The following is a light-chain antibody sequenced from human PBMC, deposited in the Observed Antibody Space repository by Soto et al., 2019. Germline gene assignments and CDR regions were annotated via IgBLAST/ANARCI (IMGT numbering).Light chain of an antibody. J-gene: IGKJ1*01. CDR2: GAS. CDR3: QQYGTSPWT. V-gene: IGKV3-20*01. Sequence: EIVLTQSPGTLSLSPGERATLSCRASQSVSINFLAWYQQKPGQAPRLLIYGASSRATGIPDRFSGSGSGTDFTLTISRLEPEDFAVYYCQQYGTSPWTFGQGTKVDIK. CDR1: QSVSINF.